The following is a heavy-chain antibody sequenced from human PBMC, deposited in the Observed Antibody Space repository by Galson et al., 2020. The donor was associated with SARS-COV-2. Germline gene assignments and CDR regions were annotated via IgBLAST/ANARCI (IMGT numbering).Heavy chain of an antibody. CDR1: GFTFSSYW. V-gene: IGHV3-74*01. CDR2: INSDGSST. J-gene: IGHJ6*02. D-gene: IGHD5-18*01. CDR3: ARAHFGIQLWFSDYYGTDV. Sequence: GESLKISCAASGFTFSSYWMHWVRQAPGKGLVWVSRINSDGSSTSYADSVKGRFTISRDNAKNTLYLQMNSLRAEDTAVYYCARAHFGIQLWFSDYYGTDVWGQGTTVTVSS.